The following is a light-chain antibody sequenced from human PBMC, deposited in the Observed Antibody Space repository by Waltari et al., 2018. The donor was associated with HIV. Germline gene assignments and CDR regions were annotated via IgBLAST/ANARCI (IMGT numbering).Light chain of an antibody. J-gene: IGKJ4*01. Sequence: EIVLTQSPGTLSLSPGERATLSCGASQNLSSNFLAWYQQRPGQAPGLLIYDTSTRASDTPDRFRGSGSGTDFTLTISRLEPEDFAVYYCQQYAASELPFGGGTKVALK. CDR3: QQYAASELP. CDR1: QNLSSNF. V-gene: IGKV3-20*01. CDR2: DTS.